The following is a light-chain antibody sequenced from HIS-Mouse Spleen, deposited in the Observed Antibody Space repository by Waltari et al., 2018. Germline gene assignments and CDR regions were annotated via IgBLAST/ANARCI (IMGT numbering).Light chain of an antibody. CDR2: DVS. Sequence: QSALTQPRSVSGSPGQSVTLSCTGTRRDVGGYYHFPGYQQHPGKAPKLMIYDVSKRPSGVPDRFSGSKSGNTASLTISGLQDEDEADYYCCSYAGSYTWVFGGGTKLTVL. V-gene: IGLV2-11*01. J-gene: IGLJ3*02. CDR1: RRDVGGYYH. CDR3: CSYAGSYTWV.